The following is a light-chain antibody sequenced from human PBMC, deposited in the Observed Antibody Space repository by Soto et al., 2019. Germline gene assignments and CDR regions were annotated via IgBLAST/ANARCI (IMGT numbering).Light chain of an antibody. Sequence: DMEMTQSPSSLSASVGDRVTITCRGSQSISNSSNWYQHKTGKVPKLLIYAASSLQSGVPTRFSGSGSGTDFTLTINSLQPEDFATYYCLQSYGTPLTFGGGTKVEIK. CDR1: QSISNS. V-gene: IGKV1-39*01. CDR3: LQSYGTPLT. J-gene: IGKJ4*01. CDR2: AAS.